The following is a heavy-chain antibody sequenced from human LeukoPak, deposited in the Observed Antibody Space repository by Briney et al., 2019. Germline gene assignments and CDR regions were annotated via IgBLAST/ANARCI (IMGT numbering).Heavy chain of an antibody. CDR2: ISAYNGNT. Sequence: ASVKVSCKASGYTFTSYGISWVRQAPGQGLEWMGWISAYNGNTNYAQKLQGRVTMTTDTSTSTAYMELRSLRSDDTAVYYCARAANWGSSRYAFDIWGQGTMVTVSS. D-gene: IGHD7-27*01. CDR3: ARAANWGSSRYAFDI. V-gene: IGHV1-18*01. J-gene: IGHJ3*02. CDR1: GYTFTSYG.